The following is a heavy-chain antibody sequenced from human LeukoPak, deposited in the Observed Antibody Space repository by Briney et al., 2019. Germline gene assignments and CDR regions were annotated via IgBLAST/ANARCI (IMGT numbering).Heavy chain of an antibody. V-gene: IGHV4-39*01. J-gene: IGHJ4*02. CDR1: GGSISSSSYY. CDR2: IYYSGST. CDR3: ARHVVSLPSAARPLHFDY. D-gene: IGHD2-2*01. Sequence: SETLSLTCTVSGGSISSSSYYWGWIRQPPGQGLEWIGSIYYSGSTYYNPSLKSRVTISVYTSKNQFSLKLSSVTAADTAVYYCARHVVSLPSAARPLHFDYWGQGTLVTVSS.